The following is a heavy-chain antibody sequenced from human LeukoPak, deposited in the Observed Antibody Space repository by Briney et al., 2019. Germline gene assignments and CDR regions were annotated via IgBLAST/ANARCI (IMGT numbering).Heavy chain of an antibody. CDR1: GFTFDDYA. CDR2: ISWNSGSI. D-gene: IGHD6-6*01. Sequence: GGSLRLSCAASGFTFDDYAMHWVRQAPGKGLEWVSGISWNSGSIGYADSVKGRFTISRDNAKNSLYLQMNSLRAEDTALYYCARVRVVQYGMDVWGQGTTVTVS. J-gene: IGHJ6*02. CDR3: ARVRVVQYGMDV. V-gene: IGHV3-9*01.